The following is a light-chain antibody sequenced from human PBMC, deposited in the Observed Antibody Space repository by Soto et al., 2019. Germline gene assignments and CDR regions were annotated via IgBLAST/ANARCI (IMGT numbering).Light chain of an antibody. V-gene: IGLV1-44*01. CDR1: SSNIGSNT. CDR3: AAWDDSLNVPYV. J-gene: IGLJ1*01. CDR2: SNN. Sequence: QSVLTQPPSASGTPGQRVTISCSGSSSNIGSNTVNWYQQLPGTAPKLLIYSNNQRPSGVTDRFSGSKSGTSASLAISGLQSEDEDDYYCAAWDDSLNVPYVFGTGTKLTVL.